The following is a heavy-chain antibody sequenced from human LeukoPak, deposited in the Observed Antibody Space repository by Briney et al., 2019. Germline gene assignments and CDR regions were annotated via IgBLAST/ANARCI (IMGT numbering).Heavy chain of an antibody. D-gene: IGHD5/OR15-5a*01. CDR2: INPNSGDT. J-gene: IGHJ4*02. CDR3: ATSTVSTRAYDY. Sequence: ASVKVSCKASGYTFTGYYMHWVRQAPGQGLEWMGWINPNSGDTNYAQRFQGRVTMTRDTSISTAYMELRSLRSDDTAVYYCATSTVSTRAYDYWGQGTLVTVSS. CDR1: GYTFTGYY. V-gene: IGHV1-2*02.